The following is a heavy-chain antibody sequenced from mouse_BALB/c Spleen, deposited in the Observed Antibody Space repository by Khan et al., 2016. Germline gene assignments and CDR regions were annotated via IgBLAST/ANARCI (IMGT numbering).Heavy chain of an antibody. CDR3: ASTVVADFDY. Sequence: EVQLQESGAELVKPGASVKLSCTASGFNIKDTYMHWVKQRPEQGLEWIGRIDPANGNTKYDPKFQGKATIPADTSSNTAYLKLSSPTSEDTAVYYCASTVVADFDYWGQGTTLTVSS. V-gene: IGHV14-3*02. CDR1: GFNIKDTY. J-gene: IGHJ2*01. CDR2: IDPANGNT. D-gene: IGHD1-1*01.